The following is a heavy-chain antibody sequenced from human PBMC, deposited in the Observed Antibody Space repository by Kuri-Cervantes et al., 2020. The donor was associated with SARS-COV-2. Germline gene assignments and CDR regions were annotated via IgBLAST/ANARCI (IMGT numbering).Heavy chain of an antibody. D-gene: IGHD7-27*01. J-gene: IGHJ6*03. CDR1: GGTFSSCT. CDR2: IIPIFGTA. CDR3: ARDRGQLGIGVYYYYYMDV. Sequence: SVKVSCKASGGTFSSCTISWVRQAPGQGLEWMGGIIPIFGTANYAQKFQGRVTITTDESTSTAYMELSSLRSEDTAVYYCARDRGQLGIGVYYYYYMDVWGKGTTVTVSS. V-gene: IGHV1-69*05.